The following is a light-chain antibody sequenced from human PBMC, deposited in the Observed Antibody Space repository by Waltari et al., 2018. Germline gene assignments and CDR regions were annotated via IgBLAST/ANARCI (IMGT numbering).Light chain of an antibody. CDR1: QSNCGALSG. Sequence: QSVLTQPPSMSASPGQRVTIPCTGGQSNCGALSGFHWYQRFPGTAPNLFFFGNTNRPAGVPGRFSGSRSSISASLAIAVLQSEDEAVYYCQFFDSRLSASVSGGGTQLTVL. V-gene: IGLV1-40*01. J-gene: IGLJ3*02. CDR2: GNT. CDR3: QFFDSRLSASV.